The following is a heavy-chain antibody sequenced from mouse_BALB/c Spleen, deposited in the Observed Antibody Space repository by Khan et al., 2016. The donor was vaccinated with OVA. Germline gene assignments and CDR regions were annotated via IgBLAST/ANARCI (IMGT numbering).Heavy chain of an antibody. J-gene: IGHJ3*01. CDR1: GYTFTDFA. V-gene: IGHV1S137*01. CDR3: VRWSGYSRFAY. D-gene: IGHD2-3*01. Sequence: QVQLQQSGAELVRPGVSVKISCKGSGYTFTDFAMHWVKQSHAKSLEWIGVISTYYGDATYNQTFKGKATMTVDKSSSTAHMELARLTSEDSAIXSCVRWSGYSRFAYWGQGTLVTVSA. CDR2: ISTYYGDA.